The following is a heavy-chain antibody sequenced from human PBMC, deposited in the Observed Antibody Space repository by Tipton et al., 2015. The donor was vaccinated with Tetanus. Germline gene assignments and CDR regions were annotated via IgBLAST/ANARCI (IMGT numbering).Heavy chain of an antibody. Sequence: LVKPTQTLSLTCVISGDSVSSTNAGWNWIRQSPSRGLEWLGRTYYRSSWYTDYAESVKRRKTIIPDTSNNRFFLQLNSVTPGDAAVYYCARGGNWNYDRYWFDPWGQGILVTVSS. CDR3: ARGGNWNYDRYWFDP. CDR1: GDSVSSTNAG. CDR2: TYYRSSWYT. D-gene: IGHD1-7*01. V-gene: IGHV6-1*01. J-gene: IGHJ5*02.